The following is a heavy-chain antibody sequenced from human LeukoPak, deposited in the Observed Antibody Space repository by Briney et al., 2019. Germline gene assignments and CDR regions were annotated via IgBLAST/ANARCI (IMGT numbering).Heavy chain of an antibody. Sequence: QPGGSLRLSCAASGFTVSSNYMSWVRQAPGKGLEWVSVIYSDDSTYYADSVKGRFTISRDNSKNTLYLQMNSLRAEDTAVYYCASPVAIVGATRAEYFQHWGQGTLVTVSS. CDR1: GFTVSSNY. J-gene: IGHJ1*01. CDR2: IYSDDST. CDR3: ASPVAIVGATRAEYFQH. V-gene: IGHV3-66*01. D-gene: IGHD1-26*01.